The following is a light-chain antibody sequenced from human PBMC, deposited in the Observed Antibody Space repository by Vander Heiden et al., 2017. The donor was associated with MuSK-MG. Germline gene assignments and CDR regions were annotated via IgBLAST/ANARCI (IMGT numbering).Light chain of an antibody. Sequence: DVVMTQSPLSLPVTLGQPASIACRSSQSLVYSDGNTHLSWFQQRPGQSPRRLFYRVSKRDSGVPDRFNGCGSGTDFTLKITRVEAEDAAFYYCMQGAHWPPTFGQGTRVEIK. CDR3: MQGAHWPPT. J-gene: IGKJ1*01. CDR1: QSLVYSDGNTH. CDR2: RVS. V-gene: IGKV2-30*01.